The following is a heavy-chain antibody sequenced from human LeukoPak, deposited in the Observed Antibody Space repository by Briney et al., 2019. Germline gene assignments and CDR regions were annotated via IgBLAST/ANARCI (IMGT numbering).Heavy chain of an antibody. Sequence: GGSLRLSCAASGSTVGTKYMNWVRQAPGKGLEWVSIIYSGGTTYYADSVKGRFTISRDTSKNTLSLQMNSLRAEDTAVYFCARVGDHFHWNLDLWGRGTLVTVSS. J-gene: IGHJ2*01. CDR2: IYSGGTT. CDR3: ARVGDHFHWNLDL. V-gene: IGHV3-53*01. CDR1: GSTVGTKY. D-gene: IGHD5-24*01.